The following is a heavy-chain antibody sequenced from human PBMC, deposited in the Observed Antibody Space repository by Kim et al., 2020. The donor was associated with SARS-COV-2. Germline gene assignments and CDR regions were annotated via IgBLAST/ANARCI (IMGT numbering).Heavy chain of an antibody. D-gene: IGHD6-19*01. CDR1: GYTFTSYD. CDR2: MNPNSGNT. V-gene: IGHV1-8*01. J-gene: IGHJ6*03. CDR3: ARIGEQWLIYYYYMDV. Sequence: ASVKVSCKASGYTFTSYDINWVRQATGQGLEWMGWMNPNSGNTGYAQKFQGRVTMTRNTSISTAYMELSSLRSEDTAVYYCARIGEQWLIYYYYMDVWGKGTTVTVSS.